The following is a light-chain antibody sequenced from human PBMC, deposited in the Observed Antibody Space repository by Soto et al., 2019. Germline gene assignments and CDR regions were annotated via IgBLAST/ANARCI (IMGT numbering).Light chain of an antibody. CDR1: QSVSSY. V-gene: IGKV3-11*01. J-gene: IGKJ1*01. CDR2: DAS. CDR3: QQYNSSPRT. Sequence: EIVLTQSPGTLSLSPWERATLNCRASQSVSSYLAWYQQKPGQAPRLLIYDASNRATGIPARFSGSGSGTDFTLTISSLEPEDFAVYYCQQYNSSPRTFGQGTKVDIK.